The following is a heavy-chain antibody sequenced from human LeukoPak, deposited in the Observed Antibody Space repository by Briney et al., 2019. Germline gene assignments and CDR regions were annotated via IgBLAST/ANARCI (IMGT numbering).Heavy chain of an antibody. CDR2: INHSGGT. Sequence: SETLSLTCAVYGGSFNGYYWTWIRQPPGKGLEWIGEINHSGGTNYNPSLKSRVTISVDTSKNQFSLKLNSVTAADTAVYYCARGQLRLSNWGQGSLVIVSS. V-gene: IGHV4-34*01. J-gene: IGHJ4*02. CDR1: GGSFNGYY. CDR3: ARGQLRLSN. D-gene: IGHD2-2*01.